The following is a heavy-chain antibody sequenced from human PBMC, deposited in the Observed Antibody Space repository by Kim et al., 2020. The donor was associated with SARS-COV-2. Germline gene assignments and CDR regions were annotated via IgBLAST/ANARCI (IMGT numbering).Heavy chain of an antibody. CDR1: GGSISSYY. J-gene: IGHJ6*02. D-gene: IGHD4-17*01. V-gene: IGHV4-4*07. CDR3: ARLGMTTVTLENYYYYGMDV. Sequence: SETLSLTCTVSGGSISSYYWSWIRQPAGKGLEWIGRIYTSGSTNYNPSLKSRVTMSVDTSKNQFSLKLSSVTAADTAVYYCARLGMTTVTLENYYYYGMDVWGQGTTVTVSS. CDR2: IYTSGST.